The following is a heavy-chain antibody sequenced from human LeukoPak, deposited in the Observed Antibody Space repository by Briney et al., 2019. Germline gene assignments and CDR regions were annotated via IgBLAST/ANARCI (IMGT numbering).Heavy chain of an antibody. V-gene: IGHV1-18*01. CDR2: ISAYNGNT. CDR3: ARSYRSRKFDY. Sequence: ASVKVSCKASGYTFTSYGISWVRQAPGQGLEWMGWISAYNGNTNYAQKFQGRVTMTTDTSTSAAYMELRNLRSDDTAVYYCARSYRSRKFDYWGQGTLVTVSS. CDR1: GYTFTSYG. D-gene: IGHD3-16*02. J-gene: IGHJ4*02.